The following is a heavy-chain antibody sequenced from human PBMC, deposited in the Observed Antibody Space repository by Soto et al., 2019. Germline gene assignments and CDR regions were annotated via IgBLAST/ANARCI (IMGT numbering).Heavy chain of an antibody. V-gene: IGHV1-3*01. Sequence: QVQLVQSGAEVKKPGSSVKVSCKASGGTFSSYAISWVRQAPGQGLEWMGGINAGNGNTKYSQKFQGRVTITRDTSASTAYMELSSLRSEDTAVYYCARGQGYSSSWYWFDPWGQGTLVTVSS. CDR1: GGTFSSYA. D-gene: IGHD6-13*01. J-gene: IGHJ5*02. CDR3: ARGQGYSSSWYWFDP. CDR2: INAGNGNT.